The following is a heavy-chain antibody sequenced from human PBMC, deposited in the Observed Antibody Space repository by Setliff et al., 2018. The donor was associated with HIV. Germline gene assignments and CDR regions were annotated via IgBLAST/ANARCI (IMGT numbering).Heavy chain of an antibody. CDR1: GYIFSSYG. CDR3: ARDREAGDWYFDL. D-gene: IGHD6-13*01. Sequence: VSCKASGYIFSSYGISWVRQAPGQGLEWMGWISAYNGNINYAQKFQGRVTMTTDTSTSTAHMELRSLRSDDTAVYYCARDREAGDWYFDLWGRGTLVTVS. V-gene: IGHV1-18*01. J-gene: IGHJ2*01. CDR2: ISAYNGNI.